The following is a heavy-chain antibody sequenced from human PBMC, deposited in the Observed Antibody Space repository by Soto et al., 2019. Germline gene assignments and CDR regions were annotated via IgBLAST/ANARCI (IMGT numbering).Heavy chain of an antibody. V-gene: IGHV5-51*03. J-gene: IGHJ4*02. CDR1: GYTFTAYW. CDR3: ARDPGGNFDY. D-gene: IGHD2-15*01. Sequence: PGGSLKISSKGSGYTFTAYWMGWVRQMPGKGLEWMGIIYPGDSDTRYSPSFQGQVTISADKSISTAYLQWSSLKASDTAMYYCARDPGGNFDYWGQGTLVTVSS. CDR2: IYPGDSDT.